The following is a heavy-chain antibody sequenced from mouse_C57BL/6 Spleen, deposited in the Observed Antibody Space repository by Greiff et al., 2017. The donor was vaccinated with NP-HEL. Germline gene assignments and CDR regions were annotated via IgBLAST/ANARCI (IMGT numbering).Heavy chain of an antibody. CDR2: INPNNGGT. CDR1: GYTFTDYN. V-gene: IGHV1-18*01. Sequence: EVQLQESGPELVKPGASVKIPCKASGYTFTDYNMDWVKQSHGKSLEWIGDINPNNGGTIYNQKFKGKATLTVDKSSSTAYMELRSLTSEDTAVYYCARSYDYDVDWYFDVWGTGTTVTVSS. D-gene: IGHD2-4*01. CDR3: ARSYDYDVDWYFDV. J-gene: IGHJ1*03.